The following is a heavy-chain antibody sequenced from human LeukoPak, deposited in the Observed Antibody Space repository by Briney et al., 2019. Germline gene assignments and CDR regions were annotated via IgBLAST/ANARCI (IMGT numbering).Heavy chain of an antibody. CDR3: ARRGKEVTVNYYYYYYMDV. Sequence: SETLSLTCTVSGGSISSSSYYWGWIRQPPGKGLEWIGSIYYSGSTYYNPSLKSRVTISVDTSKNQFSLKLSSVTAADTAVYYCARRGKEVTVNYYYYYYMDVWGKGTAVTVSS. V-gene: IGHV4-39*01. CDR1: GGSISSSSYY. J-gene: IGHJ6*03. D-gene: IGHD1-14*01. CDR2: IYYSGST.